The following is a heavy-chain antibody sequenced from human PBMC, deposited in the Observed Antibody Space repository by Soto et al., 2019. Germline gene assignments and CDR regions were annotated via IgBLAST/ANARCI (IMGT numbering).Heavy chain of an antibody. J-gene: IGHJ6*03. CDR2: INHSGST. CDR1: GGSFSGYY. V-gene: IGHV4-34*01. CDR3: ASLKIRPFYYYYYYMDV. Sequence: SETLSLTCAVYGGSFSGYYWSWIRKPPGKGLEWIGEINHSGSTNYNPSLKSRVNISVDTSKNQFSLKLSSVTAADTAVYYCASLKIRPFYYYYYYMDVWGKGTTVTVSS.